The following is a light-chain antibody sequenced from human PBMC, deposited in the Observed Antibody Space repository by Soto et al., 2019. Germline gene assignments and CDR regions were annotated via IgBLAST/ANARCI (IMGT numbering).Light chain of an antibody. V-gene: IGLV1-40*01. CDR1: SSNIGAYYD. CDR3: QSYDSSLSGSKV. CDR2: GNS. Sequence: QSVLTQPPSVSGAPGQRVTISCTGSSSNIGAYYDVHWYQQFPGTAPKLLIYGNSNRPSGVPDRFSGSRSGTSASLAITGLQAEDEADYYCQSYDSSLSGSKVFGTGTKLTVL. J-gene: IGLJ1*01.